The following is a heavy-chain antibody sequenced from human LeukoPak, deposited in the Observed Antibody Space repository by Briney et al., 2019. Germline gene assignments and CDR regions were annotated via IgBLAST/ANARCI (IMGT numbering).Heavy chain of an antibody. J-gene: IGHJ5*02. CDR3: ARGVDIVVVPAATNWFDP. CDR2: IIPIFGTA. CDR1: GGTFSSYA. V-gene: IGHV1-69*01. Sequence: SVKVSCKASGGTFSSYAISWVRQATGQGLEWMGGIIPIFGTANYAQKFQGRVTITADESTSTAYMELSSLRSEDTAVYYCARGVDIVVVPAATNWFDPWGQGTLVTVSS. D-gene: IGHD2-2*03.